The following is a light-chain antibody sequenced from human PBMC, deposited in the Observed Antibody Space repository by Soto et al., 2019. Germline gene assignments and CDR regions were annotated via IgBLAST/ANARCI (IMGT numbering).Light chain of an antibody. CDR3: QQYNRYST. CDR2: KAS. Sequence: DIQMTQSPSTLSASVGDRVTITFRASQSISSWLAWYQLKPGKAPKLLIYKASSLESGVPSRFSGSGSGAEFTLTISSLQPDDFATYYCQQYNRYSTFGQGTKVDIK. CDR1: QSISSW. V-gene: IGKV1-5*03. J-gene: IGKJ1*01.